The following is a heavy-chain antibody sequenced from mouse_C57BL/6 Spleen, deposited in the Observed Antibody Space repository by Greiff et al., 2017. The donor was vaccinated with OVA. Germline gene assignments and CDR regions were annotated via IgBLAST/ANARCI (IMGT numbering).Heavy chain of an antibody. CDR3: ARKEDYDDYAMDY. CDR1: GFTFSDYG. D-gene: IGHD2-4*01. V-gene: IGHV5-17*01. CDR2: ISSGSSTI. Sequence: EVKLMESGGGLVKPGGSLKLSCAASGFTFSDYGMHWVRQAPEKGLEWVAYISSGSSTIYYADTVKGRFTISRDNAKNTLFLQMTSLRSEDTAMYYCARKEDYDDYAMDYWGQGTSVTVSS. J-gene: IGHJ4*01.